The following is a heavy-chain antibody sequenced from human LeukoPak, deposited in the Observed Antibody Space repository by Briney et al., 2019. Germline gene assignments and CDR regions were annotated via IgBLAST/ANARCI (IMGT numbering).Heavy chain of an antibody. Sequence: SQTLSLTCTVSGGSISSGSYYWSWIRQPAGKGLEWIGRIYTSGSTNYNPSLKTRVTISVDTSKNQFSLKLSSVTAADTAVYYCASTELERLGLVGYWGQGTLVTVSS. CDR2: IYTSGST. J-gene: IGHJ4*02. V-gene: IGHV4-61*02. CDR3: ASTELERLGLVGY. CDR1: GGSISSGSYY. D-gene: IGHD1-1*01.